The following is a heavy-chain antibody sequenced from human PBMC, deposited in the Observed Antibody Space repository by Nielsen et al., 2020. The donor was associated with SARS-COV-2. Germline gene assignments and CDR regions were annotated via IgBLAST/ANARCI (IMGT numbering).Heavy chain of an antibody. Sequence: GESLKISCAASGFTFSSYAMSWVRQAPGKGLEWVSAISGSGGSTYYADSVKGRFTISRDNSKNTLYLQMNSLRAEDTAVYYCAKKAMGLFGENWFDPWGQGTLVTVSS. D-gene: IGHD3-3*01. CDR1: GFTFSSYA. CDR3: AKKAMGLFGENWFDP. J-gene: IGHJ5*02. V-gene: IGHV3-23*01. CDR2: ISGSGGST.